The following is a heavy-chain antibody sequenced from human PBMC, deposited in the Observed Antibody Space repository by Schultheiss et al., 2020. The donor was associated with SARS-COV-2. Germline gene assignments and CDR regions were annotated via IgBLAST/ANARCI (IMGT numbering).Heavy chain of an antibody. J-gene: IGHJ6*02. V-gene: IGHV1-3*01. Sequence: GGSLRLSCSASGFTFTSYAMHWVRQAPGQRLEWMGWINAGNGNTKYSQKFQGRVTITADESTSTAYMELSSLRSEDTAVYYCASTILVDYGDWYYYYGMDVWGQGTTVTVSS. CDR3: ASTILVDYGDWYYYYGMDV. CDR1: GFTFTSYA. CDR2: INAGNGNT. D-gene: IGHD4-17*01.